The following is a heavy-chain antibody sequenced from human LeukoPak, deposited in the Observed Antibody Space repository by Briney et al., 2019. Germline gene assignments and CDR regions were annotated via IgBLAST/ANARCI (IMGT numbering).Heavy chain of an antibody. J-gene: IGHJ4*02. D-gene: IGHD5-24*01. V-gene: IGHV1-2*02. Sequence: ASVKVSCKASGYTFTGYYMHWVRQAPGQGLEWMGWINPNSGGTNNAQKFQGRGTMTRDTSISTAYMELSRLRSDDTAVYYCARSRWLQPLDYWGQGTLVTVSS. CDR3: ARSRWLQPLDY. CDR2: INPNSGGT. CDR1: GYTFTGYY.